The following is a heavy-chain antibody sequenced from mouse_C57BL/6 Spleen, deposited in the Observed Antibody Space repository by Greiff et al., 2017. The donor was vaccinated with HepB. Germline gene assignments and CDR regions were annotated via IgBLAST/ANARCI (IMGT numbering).Heavy chain of an antibody. J-gene: IGHJ2*01. Sequence: EVQVVESEGGLVQPGSSMKLSCTASGFTFSDYYMAWVRQVPEKGLEWVANINYDGSSTYYLDSLKSRFIISRDNAKNILYLQMSSLKSEDTATYYCARLSFITTVVFDYWGQGTTLTVSS. CDR2: INYDGSST. CDR1: GFTFSDYY. V-gene: IGHV5-16*01. D-gene: IGHD1-1*01. CDR3: ARLSFITTVVFDY.